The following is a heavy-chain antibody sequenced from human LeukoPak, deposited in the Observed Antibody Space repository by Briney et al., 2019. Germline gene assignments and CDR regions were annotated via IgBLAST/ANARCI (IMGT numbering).Heavy chain of an antibody. CDR2: ISGSGSNI. CDR1: GFPFSDYY. J-gene: IGHJ6*02. V-gene: IGHV3-11*01. Sequence: PGGSLRLSCVASGFPFSDYYMSWIRQAPGKGLDWVSYISGSGSNIYYADSVKGRFTISRDNAKNSLYLQMNSLRAEDTAVYYCARGFDCSSTSCSCMDVWGQGTTVTVSS. CDR3: ARGFDCSSTSCSCMDV. D-gene: IGHD2-2*01.